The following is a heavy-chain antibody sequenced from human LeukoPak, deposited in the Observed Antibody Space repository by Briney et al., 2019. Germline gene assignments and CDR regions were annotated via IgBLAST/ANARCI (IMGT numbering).Heavy chain of an antibody. J-gene: IGHJ4*02. CDR1: GFTFSSYA. D-gene: IGHD4/OR15-4a*01. Sequence: GGSLRLSCAASGFTFSSYAMSWVRQAPGKGLEWVSAISGSGGSTYYADSVKGRFTISRDNSKNTLYLQMNSLRSEDTAVYFCARDRVQIWSYVAIFDYWSRGTLVTVSS. CDR3: ARDRVQIWSYVAIFDY. V-gene: IGHV3-23*01. CDR2: ISGSGGST.